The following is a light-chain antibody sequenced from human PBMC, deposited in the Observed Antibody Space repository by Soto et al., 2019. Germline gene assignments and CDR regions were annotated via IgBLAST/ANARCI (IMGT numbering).Light chain of an antibody. Sequence: DIQMTQSPASLSASIGDRVIITCRASQSISNYLNWYQHKPGRAPKFLIYAASSLQSGVPSRLSGSGSGTDFTLTISSLQREDFGTYFCQQSFSSSWTFGQGTKVE. V-gene: IGKV1-39*01. J-gene: IGKJ1*01. CDR2: AAS. CDR1: QSISNY. CDR3: QQSFSSSWT.